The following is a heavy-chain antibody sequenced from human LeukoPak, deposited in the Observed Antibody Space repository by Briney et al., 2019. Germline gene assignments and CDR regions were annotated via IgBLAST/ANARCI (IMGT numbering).Heavy chain of an antibody. D-gene: IGHD3-10*01. Sequence: SETLSLTCAVYGGSFSGYYWSWIRQPPGKGLEWIGYIYYSGSTNYNPSLKSRVTISVDTSKNQFSLKLSSVTAADTAVYYCAREAYYYGSGSYYRGHFYYYMDVWGKGTTVTISS. CDR2: IYYSGST. J-gene: IGHJ6*03. CDR3: AREAYYYGSGSYYRGHFYYYMDV. V-gene: IGHV4-59*01. CDR1: GGSFSGYY.